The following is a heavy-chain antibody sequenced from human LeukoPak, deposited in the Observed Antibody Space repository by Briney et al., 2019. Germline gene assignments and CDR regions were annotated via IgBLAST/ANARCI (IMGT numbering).Heavy chain of an antibody. Sequence: GGSLRLSCAASGFIFSTYEMNWVRHAPGKGLERVSSITSGGSTIYYADSVKGRFTISRDNAKNSLYLQMNSLRAEDTAVYYCARHSIWYSYGYQDYWGQGTLVTVSS. D-gene: IGHD5-18*01. J-gene: IGHJ4*02. CDR3: ARHSIWYSYGYQDY. CDR2: ITSGGSTI. CDR1: GFIFSTYE. V-gene: IGHV3-48*03.